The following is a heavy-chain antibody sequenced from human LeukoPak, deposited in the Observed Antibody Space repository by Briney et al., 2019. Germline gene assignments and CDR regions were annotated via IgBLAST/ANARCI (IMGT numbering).Heavy chain of an antibody. D-gene: IGHD2-2*02. Sequence: GESLKISCKGSGYIFTNYWIGWVRQMPGKGLEWMGIIYPGDSETRYNPSFQGQVTISADKSISTAYLQWSSLKASDTAMYYCARHGVLVSTAIGGMDVWGQGTTVTVSS. V-gene: IGHV5-51*01. CDR1: GYIFTNYW. J-gene: IGHJ6*02. CDR2: IYPGDSET. CDR3: ARHGVLVSTAIGGMDV.